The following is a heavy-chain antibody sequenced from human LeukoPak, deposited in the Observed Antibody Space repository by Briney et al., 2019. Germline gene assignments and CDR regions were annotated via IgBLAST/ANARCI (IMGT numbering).Heavy chain of an antibody. V-gene: IGHV1-18*01. Sequence: ASVKVSCKASGYTFTNFGVAWVRQAPGQGLEWMAWISAYNGNPNYAQKFQGRVTMTTNTSTSTAYMELRNLTSDEPAVYFCARGGGTRVYYFTYWGQGTLVTVSS. CDR3: ARGGGTRVYYFTY. CDR2: ISAYNGNP. J-gene: IGHJ4*02. D-gene: IGHD1-1*01. CDR1: GYTFTNFG.